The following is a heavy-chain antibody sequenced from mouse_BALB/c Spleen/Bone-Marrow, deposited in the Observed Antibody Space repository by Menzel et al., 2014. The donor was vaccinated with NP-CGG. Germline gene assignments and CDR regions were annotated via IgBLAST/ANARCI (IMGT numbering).Heavy chain of an antibody. D-gene: IGHD2-3*01. CDR1: GYDFSNYL. CDR3: ARHDGYLDY. V-gene: IGHV1-54*01. CDR2: INPGSGNS. Sequence: QVQLQQPGAELVRPGTSVKVSCKASGYDFSNYLIEWVKQRPGQGLEWIGVINPGSGNSNYNGRFKGKATLTADKSSSTAYIHLNSLTSDDSAVYFCARHDGYLDYRGQGTSLTVSS. J-gene: IGHJ2*02.